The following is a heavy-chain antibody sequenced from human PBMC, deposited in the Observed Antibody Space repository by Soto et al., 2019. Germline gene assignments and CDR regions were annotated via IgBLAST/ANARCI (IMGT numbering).Heavy chain of an antibody. CDR3: ARAPCSGTSCYLGGGSY. Sequence: ASVKVSCKASGYTFTSYGISWVRQAPGQGLEWMGWISAYNGNTNYAQKLQGRVTMTTDTSTSTAYMELRSLRSDDTAVYYCARAPCSGTSCYLGGGSYWGQGTLVTVSS. J-gene: IGHJ4*02. V-gene: IGHV1-18*01. D-gene: IGHD2-2*01. CDR1: GYTFTSYG. CDR2: ISAYNGNT.